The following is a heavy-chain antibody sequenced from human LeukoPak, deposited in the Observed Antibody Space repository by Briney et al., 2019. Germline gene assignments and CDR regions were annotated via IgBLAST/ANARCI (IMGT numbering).Heavy chain of an antibody. J-gene: IGHJ6*03. D-gene: IGHD3-3*01. V-gene: IGHV3-53*05. CDR1: GFTVSSNY. CDR2: IYSGGST. CDR3: AKGVGSGYFVAYMDV. Sequence: GGSLRLSCAASGFTVSSNYMSWVRQAPGKGLEWVSVIYSGGSTYYADSVKGRFTISRDNSKNSLYLQMNSLRAEDTALYYCAKGVGSGYFVAYMDVWGKGTTVTVSS.